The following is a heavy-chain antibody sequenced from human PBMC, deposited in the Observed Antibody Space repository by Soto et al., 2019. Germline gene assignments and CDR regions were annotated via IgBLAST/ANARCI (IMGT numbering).Heavy chain of an antibody. CDR3: AICSNYYDSSGPLYY. CDR2: IIPIFGTA. D-gene: IGHD3-22*01. Sequence: GASVKVSCKASGGTFSSYAISWVRQAPGQGLERMGGIIPIFGTANYAQKFQGRVTITADESTSTAYMELSSLRSEDTAVYYCAICSNYYDSSGPLYYWGQGTLVTVSS. CDR1: GGTFSSYA. J-gene: IGHJ4*02. V-gene: IGHV1-69*13.